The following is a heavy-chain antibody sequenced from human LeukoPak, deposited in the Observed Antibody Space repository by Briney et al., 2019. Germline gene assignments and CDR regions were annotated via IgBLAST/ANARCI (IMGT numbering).Heavy chain of an antibody. CDR1: GFTFSSYS. CDR2: ISSSSSYI. J-gene: IGHJ4*02. D-gene: IGHD3-3*01. Sequence: LGGSLRLSCAASGFTFSSYSMNWVRQAPGKGLEWVSSISSSSSYIYYADSVKGRFTISRDNAKNSLYLQMNSLRAEDTAVYYCARDGTFWSGYSDYWGQGTLVTVSS. CDR3: ARDGTFWSGYSDY. V-gene: IGHV3-21*01.